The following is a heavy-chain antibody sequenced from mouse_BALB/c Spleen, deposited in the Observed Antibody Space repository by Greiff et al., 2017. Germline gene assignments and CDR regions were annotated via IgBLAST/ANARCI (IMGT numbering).Heavy chain of an antibody. Sequence: QVQLKESGAELVRPGTSVKVSCKASGYAFTNYLIEWVKQRPGQGLEWIGVINPGSGGTNYNEKFKGKATLTADKSSSTAYMQLSSLTSDDSAVYFCARSPYGNYVDYAMDYWGQGTSVTVSS. CDR1: GYAFTNYL. J-gene: IGHJ4*01. CDR2: INPGSGGT. CDR3: ARSPYGNYVDYAMDY. V-gene: IGHV1-54*01. D-gene: IGHD2-1*01.